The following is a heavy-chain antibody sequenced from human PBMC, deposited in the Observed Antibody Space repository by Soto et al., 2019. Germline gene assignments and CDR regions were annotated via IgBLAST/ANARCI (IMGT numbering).Heavy chain of an antibody. J-gene: IGHJ4*02. CDR2: INHSGST. D-gene: IGHD3-10*01. CDR1: GGSFSGYY. Sequence: QVQLQQWGAGLLKPSETLSLTCAVYGGSFSGYYWSWIRQPPGKGLEWIGEINHSGSTNYNPSLKSRVTISVDTSKNQFSLKLSSVTAADTAVYYCAREKLWFGELAFEYWGQGTLVTVSS. CDR3: AREKLWFGELAFEY. V-gene: IGHV4-34*01.